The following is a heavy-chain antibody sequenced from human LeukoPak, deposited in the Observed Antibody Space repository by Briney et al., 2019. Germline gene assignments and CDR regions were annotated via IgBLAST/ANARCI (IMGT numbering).Heavy chain of an antibody. V-gene: IGHV3-53*01. CDR2: VFGGGGT. Sequence: GGSLRLSCAASGLSDSSTFMSWVRQTPGKGLEWVSSVFGGGGTRYADSVMGRFTISRDNSKSTLYLQMNSLRAEDTAVYYCARTYTNNAGYYLYWGQGTLVTVSS. J-gene: IGHJ4*02. CDR3: ARTYTNNAGYYLY. D-gene: IGHD3-22*01. CDR1: GLSDSSTF.